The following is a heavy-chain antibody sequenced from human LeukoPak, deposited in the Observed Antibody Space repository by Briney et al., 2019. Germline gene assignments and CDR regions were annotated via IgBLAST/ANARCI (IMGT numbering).Heavy chain of an antibody. CDR2: IYYSGST. CDR3: ARVAVNYDILTGYYTPGYFDY. CDR1: GGSISSYY. J-gene: IGHJ4*02. D-gene: IGHD3-9*01. V-gene: IGHV4-59*01. Sequence: SETLSLTCTVSGGSISSYYWSWIRQPPGKGLEWIGYIYYSGSTNYNPSLKSRVTISVDTSKNQFSLKLSSVTAADTAVYYCARVAVNYDILTGYYTPGYFDYWGQGTLVTVSP.